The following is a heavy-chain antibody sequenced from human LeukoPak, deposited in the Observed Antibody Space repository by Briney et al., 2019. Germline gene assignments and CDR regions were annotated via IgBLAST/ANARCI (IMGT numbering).Heavy chain of an antibody. CDR1: AFTFSSYA. D-gene: IGHD2-21*02. J-gene: IGHJ4*02. CDR3: ARTVGDYTPGGFDY. Sequence: GGSLRLSCAASAFTFSSYAMTWVRQAPGKGLEWVSPIGGSGHSTYYADSVKGRFTISRDNSKNSLYLQMNSLRAEDTAVYYCARTVGDYTPGGFDYWGQGTLVTVSS. V-gene: IGHV3-23*01. CDR2: IGGSGHST.